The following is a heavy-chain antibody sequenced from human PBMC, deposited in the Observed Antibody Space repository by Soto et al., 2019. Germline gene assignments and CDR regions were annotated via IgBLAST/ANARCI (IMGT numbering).Heavy chain of an antibody. V-gene: IGHV1-69*01. J-gene: IGHJ5*02. CDR2: IIPVFGTV. CDR1: GVTFSNYA. D-gene: IGHD6-13*01. Sequence: QVRLVQSGAEVKKPGSSVKVSCKASGVTFSNYAITWLRLAPGQGLEWLGGIIPVFGTVNYAQKFQGRVTITADESTSTADMELDRLRSEDTAVYYCARDNPYTNSFGNWFDPWGEGTLVIVS. CDR3: ARDNPYTNSFGNWFDP.